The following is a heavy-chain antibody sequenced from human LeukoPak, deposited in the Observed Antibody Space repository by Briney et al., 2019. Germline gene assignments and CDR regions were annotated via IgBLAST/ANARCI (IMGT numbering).Heavy chain of an antibody. J-gene: IGHJ6*02. Sequence: GGSLRLSCAASGFTVSSNYMSWVRQAPGRGLEWVSVIYSGGSTYYADSVKGRFTISRDNSKNTLYLQMNSLRAVDTAVYYCARGLYSYGMDVWGQGTTVTVSS. CDR1: GFTVSSNY. D-gene: IGHD1-26*01. V-gene: IGHV3-53*01. CDR3: ARGLYSYGMDV. CDR2: IYSGGST.